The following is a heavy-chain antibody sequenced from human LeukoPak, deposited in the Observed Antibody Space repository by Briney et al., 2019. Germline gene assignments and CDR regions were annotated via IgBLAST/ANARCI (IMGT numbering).Heavy chain of an antibody. CDR1: RGSINNYY. D-gene: IGHD1-26*01. CDR2: IYYTGST. Sequence: PSETLSLTRTVSRGSINNYYGSWIRQPPGKGLKWIGYIYYTGSTSYNPSLKSRVTISVDTSKNQFSLELTSVTPADTAVYYCARGVVGARRYFDLWGRGALVTVSS. CDR3: ARGVVGARRYFDL. J-gene: IGHJ2*01. V-gene: IGHV4-59*01.